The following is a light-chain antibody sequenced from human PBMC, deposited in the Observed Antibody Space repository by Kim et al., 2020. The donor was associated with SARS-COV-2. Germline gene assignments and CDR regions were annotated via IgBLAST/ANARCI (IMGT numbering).Light chain of an antibody. CDR3: QSYDSSLSGSNV. CDR1: SSNIGAGYD. V-gene: IGLV1-40*01. Sequence: VSISCTGSSSNIGAGYDVHWDQQLTGTAPKLLIYGNSNRPSGVPDRFSGSKSGTSASLAITGLQAEDVADYYCQSYDSSLSGSNVFATGTKVTV. CDR2: GNS. J-gene: IGLJ1*01.